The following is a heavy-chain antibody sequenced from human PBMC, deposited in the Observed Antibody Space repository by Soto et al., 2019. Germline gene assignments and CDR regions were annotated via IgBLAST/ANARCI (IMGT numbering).Heavy chain of an antibody. D-gene: IGHD3-3*01. CDR3: ARNHNFWSGPDY. Sequence: SETLSLTCTVSGGSISSYYWSWIRQPPGKGLEWIGYIYYSGSTNYSPSLKSRVTISVDTSKSQFSLKLSSVTAADTAVYYCARNHNFWSGPDYWGQGTLVTVSS. V-gene: IGHV4-59*08. CDR2: IYYSGST. J-gene: IGHJ4*02. CDR1: GGSISSYY.